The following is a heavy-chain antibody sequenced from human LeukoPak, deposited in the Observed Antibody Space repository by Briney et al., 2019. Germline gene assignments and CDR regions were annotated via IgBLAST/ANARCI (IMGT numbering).Heavy chain of an antibody. D-gene: IGHD1-1*01. CDR2: IYTSGST. J-gene: IGHJ4*02. CDR1: GASISSYY. V-gene: IGHV4-4*07. CDR3: ARGPPVWNSNYYFDY. Sequence: PSETLSLTCAVSGASISSYYWNWIRQPAGKGLEWIWRIYTSGSTNYNPSLKSRVTMSVDRSKNQFSLKLSSATAADTAVYYCARGPPVWNSNYYFDYWGQGNLVTVSS.